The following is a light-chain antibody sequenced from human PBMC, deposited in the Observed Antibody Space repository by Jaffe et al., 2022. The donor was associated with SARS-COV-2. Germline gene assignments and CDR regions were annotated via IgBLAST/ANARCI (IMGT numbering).Light chain of an antibody. CDR1: SSDVGSYNL. CDR3: CSYAGGTV. V-gene: IGLV2-23*02. J-gene: IGLJ7*01. CDR2: EVS. Sequence: QSALTQPASVSGSPGQSITISCTGTSSDVGSYNLVSWYQQHPGKAPKLMIYEVSKRPSGVSNRFSGSKSGNTASLTISGLQAEDEADYYCCSYAGGTVFGGGTQLTVL.